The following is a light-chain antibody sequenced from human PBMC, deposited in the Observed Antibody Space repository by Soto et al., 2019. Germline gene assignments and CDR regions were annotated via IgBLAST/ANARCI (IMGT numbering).Light chain of an antibody. CDR2: DAS. J-gene: IGKJ4*01. CDR3: QQRGNWAC. V-gene: IGKV3-11*01. Sequence: EIALTQSPATLSLSPGERATLSCRASQSVSRYLAWYQQKPGQAPRLLIYDASNRATGIPARFSGSGSGTECALRISMLKPEDFVLYYCQQRGNWACLGGGTKVDIK. CDR1: QSVSRY.